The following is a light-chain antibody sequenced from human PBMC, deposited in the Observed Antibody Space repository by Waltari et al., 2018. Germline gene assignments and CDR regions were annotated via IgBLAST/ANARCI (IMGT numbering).Light chain of an antibody. CDR1: SSDVGSYNL. V-gene: IGLV2-23*03. CDR3: YSYAGSNTFV. Sequence: QSALTQPASVSGSPGQSITISCTGTSSDVGSYNLVSWYQQPPGKAPKLMIYEGSKRPSGVSNRFSGSKSGNTASLTISGLHAEDEADYYCYSYAGSNTFVFGGGTKLTVL. CDR2: EGS. J-gene: IGLJ2*01.